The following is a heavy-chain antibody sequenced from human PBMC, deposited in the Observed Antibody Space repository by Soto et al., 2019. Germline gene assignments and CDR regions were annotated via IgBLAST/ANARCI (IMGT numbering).Heavy chain of an antibody. D-gene: IGHD2-2*01. CDR2: IVVDSNTA. J-gene: IGHJ5*02. CDR1: GSTFNNFA. V-gene: IGHV1-69*05. Sequence: QVVLLQSGAEVKAPGSSVRVSCQVSGSTFNNFAFSWVRQAPGNGPEWMGGIVVDSNTAEYSQRFQDRVTMTIDTSTSTAYLDLRRLTSDDTAVYYCARVIPGPEAWFHPWGQGTLVTVSS. CDR3: ARVIPGPEAWFHP.